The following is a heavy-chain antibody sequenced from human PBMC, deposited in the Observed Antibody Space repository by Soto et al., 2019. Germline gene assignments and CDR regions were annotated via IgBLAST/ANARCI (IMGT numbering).Heavy chain of an antibody. CDR3: ARGTFGVVKD. V-gene: IGHV4-59*01. CDR1: AGSIRSYY. J-gene: IGHJ4*02. Sequence: QVQLQESGPGLVKPSETLSLTCTVSAGSIRSYYWSCIRQSPGKVLEWIGYMYYSGSTNYNPSLKLRVTISIDTSRDQFSLKLSSVTAADTAVYYCARGTFGVVKDWGQGTLVTVSS. CDR2: MYYSGST. D-gene: IGHD3-3*01.